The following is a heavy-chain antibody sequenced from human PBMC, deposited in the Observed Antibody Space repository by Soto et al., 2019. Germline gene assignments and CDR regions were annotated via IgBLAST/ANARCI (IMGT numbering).Heavy chain of an antibody. D-gene: IGHD3-22*01. CDR3: ARDLSYYSDSSP. CDR1: GFTFSSYA. CDR2: ISYDGSNK. Sequence: QVQLVESGGGVVQPGRSLRLSCAASGFTFSSYAMHWVRQAPGKGLEWVAVISYDGSNKYYADSVKGRFTISRDNSKNTLYLQMNSLRAEVTAVYYCARDLSYYSDSSPWGQGTMVNVSS. V-gene: IGHV3-30-3*01. J-gene: IGHJ3*01.